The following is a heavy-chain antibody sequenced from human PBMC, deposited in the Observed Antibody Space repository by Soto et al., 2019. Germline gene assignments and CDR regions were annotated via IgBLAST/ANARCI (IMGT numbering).Heavy chain of an antibody. J-gene: IGHJ3*02. Sequence: SETLSLTCTVSGGSISSSSYYWGWIRQPPGKGLEWIGSIYYSGSTYYNPSLKSRVTISVDTSKNQFSLKLSSVTAADTAVYYCATRPSGSYLHDAFDIWGQGTMVTVSS. D-gene: IGHD1-26*01. CDR2: IYYSGST. CDR3: ATRPSGSYLHDAFDI. V-gene: IGHV4-39*01. CDR1: GGSISSSSYY.